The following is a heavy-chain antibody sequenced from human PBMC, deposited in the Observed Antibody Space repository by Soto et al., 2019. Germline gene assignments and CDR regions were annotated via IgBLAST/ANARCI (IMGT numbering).Heavy chain of an antibody. Sequence: QVQLVESGGGVVQPGRSLTLSCAASGFTFRLYGMHWVRQAPGKGLEWVAVISADGSNKYYGGSVKGQLTISRDNSKNTLYLQMHSLRGEDTAVYYCVVGPYCSGGACYSRGFYYYGLDVWGQGTTVTVSS. D-gene: IGHD2-15*01. CDR1: GFTFRLYG. V-gene: IGHV3-30*03. CDR2: ISADGSNK. J-gene: IGHJ6*02. CDR3: VVGPYCSGGACYSRGFYYYGLDV.